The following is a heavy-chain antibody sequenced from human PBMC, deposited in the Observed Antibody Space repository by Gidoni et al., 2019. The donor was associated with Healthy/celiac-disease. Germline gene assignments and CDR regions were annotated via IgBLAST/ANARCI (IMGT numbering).Heavy chain of an antibody. D-gene: IGHD3-9*01. CDR3: ARGLVDDIYFDWLSYLDY. Sequence: QVQLQQWGAGLLKPSETLSLTCAVYGGSFSGYYWSWIRQPPGKGLEWIGEINHSGSTNYNPSLKSRVTISVDTSKNQFSLKLSSVTAADTAVYYCARGLVDDIYFDWLSYLDYWGQGTLVTVSS. CDR1: GGSFSGYY. CDR2: INHSGST. V-gene: IGHV4-34*01. J-gene: IGHJ4*02.